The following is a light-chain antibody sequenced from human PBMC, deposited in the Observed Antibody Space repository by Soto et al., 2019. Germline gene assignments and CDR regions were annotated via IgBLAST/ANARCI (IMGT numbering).Light chain of an antibody. CDR1: QSISSW. CDR3: QQYNNYRNP. CDR2: DAS. V-gene: IGKV1-5*01. Sequence: DSQMTHSPSTLSASVGDRVTITCRASQSISSWLAWYQQKPGKAPKLLIYDASSLESGVPSRFSGSGSGTEFTLTISSLQTDDFATYSCQQYNNYRNPFGPG. J-gene: IGKJ2*01.